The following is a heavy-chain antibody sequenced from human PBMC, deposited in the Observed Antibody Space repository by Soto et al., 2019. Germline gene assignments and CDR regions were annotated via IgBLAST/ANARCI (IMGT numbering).Heavy chain of an antibody. V-gene: IGHV3-30*18. CDR1: GFTFSSYG. CDR2: ISYDTSNK. J-gene: IGHJ4*02. Sequence: QVQLVESGGGVVQPGRSLRLSCAVSGFTFSSYGMHWVRQAPGKGLEWVAGISYDTSNKYYAESVKGRFTISRDNSKNTLYLQMDSLSADDTAVYYCAKDPDSGSRAYYFDYWGQGTLVTVSS. D-gene: IGHD1-26*01. CDR3: AKDPDSGSRAYYFDY.